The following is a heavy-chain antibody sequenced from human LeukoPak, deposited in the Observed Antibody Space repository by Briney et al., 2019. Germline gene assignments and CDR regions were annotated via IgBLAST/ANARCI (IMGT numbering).Heavy chain of an antibody. CDR1: GFTFSNFW. CDR3: ARDWVQYDLPRYSDC. V-gene: IGHV3-7*01. CDR2: IKEDESEQ. Sequence: PGGSLRLSCAASGFTFSNFWMSWVRQAPGKGLEWVANIKEDESEQYYVDSVKGRFTISRDNAKNSLFLQMNSLRAEDTAVFYCARDWVQYDLPRYSDCWGQGALVTVSS. D-gene: IGHD2-8*01. J-gene: IGHJ4*02.